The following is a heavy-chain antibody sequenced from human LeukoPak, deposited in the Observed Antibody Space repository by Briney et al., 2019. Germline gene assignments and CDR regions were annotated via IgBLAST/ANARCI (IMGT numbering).Heavy chain of an antibody. V-gene: IGHV4-59*08. CDR2: ISYTGST. CDR3: ARAVTGTSLVDF. Sequence: PSETLSLTCTISGGSIGGDHWSSIRQAPGEGLKWIGYISYTGSTSYNPSLRSRVTISLNTPEHQFSLRLTSVTAADTAVYYCARAVTGTSLVDFWGQGTLVAVSS. D-gene: IGHD6-19*01. CDR1: GGSIGGDH. J-gene: IGHJ4*02.